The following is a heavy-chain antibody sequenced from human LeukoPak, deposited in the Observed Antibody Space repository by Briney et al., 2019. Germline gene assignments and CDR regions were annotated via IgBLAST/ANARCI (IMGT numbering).Heavy chain of an antibody. V-gene: IGHV4-34*01. CDR1: GGSFSGYY. D-gene: IGHD3-10*01. J-gene: IGHJ1*01. CDR2: INHSGST. Sequence: SETLSLTCAVYGGSFSGYYWSWIRQPPGKGLEWIGEINHSGSTIYNPSLKSRVTISVDTSKNQFSLKLSSVTAADTAVYYCARDVLLWFGDQRGYFQHWGQGTLVTVSS. CDR3: ARDVLLWFGDQRGYFQH.